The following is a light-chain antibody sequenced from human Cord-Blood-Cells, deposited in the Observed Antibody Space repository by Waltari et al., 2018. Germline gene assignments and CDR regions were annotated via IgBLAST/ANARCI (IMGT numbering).Light chain of an antibody. Sequence: DIQMTQSPSSLSAPVGDRVTITCRASHSISSYLNWYQQKPGKAPKLLIYAASSLQCGVPARFMGSVSRTDFTLTISSLHPEDFATYYCPQSYSTIFPFGPGPKVDIQ. CDR3: PQSYSTIFP. J-gene: IGKJ3*01. CDR1: HSISSY. CDR2: AAS. V-gene: IGKV1-39*01.